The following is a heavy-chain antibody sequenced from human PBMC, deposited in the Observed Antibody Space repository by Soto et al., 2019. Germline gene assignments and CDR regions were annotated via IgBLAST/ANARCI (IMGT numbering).Heavy chain of an antibody. CDR1: GGSISSYY. Sequence: SETLSLTCTVSGGSISSYYWSWIRQPPGKGLEWIGYIYYSGSTNYNPSLKSRVTISVDTSKNQFSLKLSSVPAADTAVYYCARLGGVGYCSSTSCYAHYGMDVWGQGTSVNVSS. D-gene: IGHD2-2*03. J-gene: IGHJ6*02. V-gene: IGHV4-59*01. CDR2: IYYSGST. CDR3: ARLGGVGYCSSTSCYAHYGMDV.